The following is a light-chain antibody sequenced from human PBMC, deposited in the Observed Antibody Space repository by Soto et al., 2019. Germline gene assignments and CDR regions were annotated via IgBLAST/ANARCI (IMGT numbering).Light chain of an antibody. J-gene: IGLJ1*01. CDR2: EAS. V-gene: IGLV2-23*01. Sequence: QSALAQPASVSGPPGQSITISCTGTSSDFGSHNLVSWYQQYPGKAPKLMIYEASKRPSGVSDRFSGSKSGNTASLTISGLQAEDEADYYCCSYAGSSTSPYVFGTGTKVTVL. CDR1: SSDFGSHNL. CDR3: CSYAGSSTSPYV.